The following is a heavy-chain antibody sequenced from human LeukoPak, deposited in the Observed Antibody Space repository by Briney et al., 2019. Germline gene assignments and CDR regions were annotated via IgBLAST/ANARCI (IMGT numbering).Heavy chain of an antibody. V-gene: IGHV1-46*01. J-gene: IGHJ3*02. Sequence: ASVKVSCKASGYTFTSYYMHWVRQAPGQGLEWMGIINPSGGSTSYAQEFQGRVTMTRDTSTSTVYMELSSLRSEDTAVYYCARQDIVVVGAFDIWGQGTMVTVSS. CDR1: GYTFTSYY. D-gene: IGHD2-15*01. CDR3: ARQDIVVVGAFDI. CDR2: INPSGGST.